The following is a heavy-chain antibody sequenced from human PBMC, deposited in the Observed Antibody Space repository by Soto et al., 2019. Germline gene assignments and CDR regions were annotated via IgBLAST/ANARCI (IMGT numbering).Heavy chain of an antibody. D-gene: IGHD4-4*01. CDR1: GFTFSSYG. V-gene: IGHV3-33*01. J-gene: IGHJ6*02. CDR2: IWYDGSNK. CDR3: ARDQNTCNYEAYYYSYGMDV. Sequence: PGGSLRLSCAASGFTFSSYGMHWVRQAPGKGLEWVAVIWYDGSNKYYADSVKGRFTISRDNSKNTLYLQMNSLRAEDTAVYYCARDQNTCNYEAYYYSYGMDVWGQGTTVTVYS.